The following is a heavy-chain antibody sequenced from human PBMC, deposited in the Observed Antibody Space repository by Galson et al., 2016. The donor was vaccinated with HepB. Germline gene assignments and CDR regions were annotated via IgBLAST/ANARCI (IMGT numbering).Heavy chain of an antibody. CDR3: AKEHSRHGNPYFDY. CDR2: LSDSGSAA. J-gene: IGHJ4*02. V-gene: IGHV3-23*01. D-gene: IGHD1-14*01. CDR1: GFTFSNYA. Sequence: RLSCAASGFTFSNYAMSWVRQAPGKGLEWVSGLSDSGSAAYYADSVKGRFTISRDNSKNTLSLQMDSLGVEDTAVYYCAKEHSRHGNPYFDYWGQGTLVTVS.